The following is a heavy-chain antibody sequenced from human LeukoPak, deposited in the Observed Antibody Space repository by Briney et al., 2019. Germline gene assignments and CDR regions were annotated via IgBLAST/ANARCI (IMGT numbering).Heavy chain of an antibody. Sequence: GASVKVSCKASGGTFISYAIGWVRQAPGQGLEWMGRIIPIFGTANYAQKFQGRVTITTDESTSTAYMELSSLRSEDTAVYYCAGTRGYSYGFDYWGQGTLVTVSS. V-gene: IGHV1-69*05. J-gene: IGHJ4*02. CDR1: GGTFISYA. CDR3: AGTRGYSYGFDY. D-gene: IGHD5-18*01. CDR2: IIPIFGTA.